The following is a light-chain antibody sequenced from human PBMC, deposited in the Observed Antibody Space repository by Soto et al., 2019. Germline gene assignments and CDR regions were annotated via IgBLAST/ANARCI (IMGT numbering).Light chain of an antibody. CDR2: AVT. J-gene: IGLJ7*01. V-gene: IGLV2-14*01. CDR1: SSDVGNYNY. CDR3: SSYTSSSTWV. Sequence: QSALTQPASVSGSPGQSITISCTGTSSDVGNYNYVSWYQQHPGKAPKLMIYAVTNRPSGVSNRFSGSKSGNTASLTISGLQTEDEADYYCSSYTSSSTWVFGGGTQLTVL.